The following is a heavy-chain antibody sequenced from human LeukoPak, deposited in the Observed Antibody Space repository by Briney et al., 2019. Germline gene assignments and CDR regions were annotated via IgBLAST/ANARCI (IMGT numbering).Heavy chain of an antibody. CDR1: GYTFTSYY. CDR2: INPSGGST. Sequence: ASVKVSCKASGYTFTSYYMHWVRQAPGQGLEWMGIINPSGGSTSYAQKFQGRVTMTRDMSTSTVYMELSSLRSEDTAVYYCTAYYYDSSRVAGSSPKWDNYWGQGTLVTVSS. V-gene: IGHV1-46*01. J-gene: IGHJ4*02. CDR3: TAYYYDSSRVAGSSPKWDNY. D-gene: IGHD3-22*01.